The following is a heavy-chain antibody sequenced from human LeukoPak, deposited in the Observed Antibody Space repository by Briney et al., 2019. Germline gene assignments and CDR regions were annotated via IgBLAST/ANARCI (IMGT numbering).Heavy chain of an antibody. D-gene: IGHD3-22*01. CDR3: ARRLYYYESSGYFLGWFDP. CDR2: NYPGDSDN. J-gene: IGHJ5*02. CDR1: GYNFTDYW. Sequence: GESLKISCKGSGYNFTDYWIGWVRQMPGKGLEWMGINYPGDSDNRYSPSFQGQVTISVDKSLNTAYLQWTSLKASDSAMYYCARRLYYYESSGYFLGWFDPWGQGTLVTVPS. V-gene: IGHV5-51*01.